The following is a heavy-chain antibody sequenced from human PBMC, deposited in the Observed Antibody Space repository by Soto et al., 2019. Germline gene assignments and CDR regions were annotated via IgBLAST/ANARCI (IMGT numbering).Heavy chain of an antibody. CDR2: ISGHNGNT. Sequence: QVQLVQSGNEEKKPGASVKVSCKASGDTFTRFGINWVRQAPGQGLEWMGWISGHNGNTHSAQNFQGRVTVTPDTSTSSAYMELRSLRSDDTAVYYCARGFEAGGQLVGGFNYWGQGTLVTVSS. J-gene: IGHJ4*02. CDR1: GDTFTRFG. V-gene: IGHV1-18*01. CDR3: ARGFEAGGQLVGGFNY. D-gene: IGHD6-6*01.